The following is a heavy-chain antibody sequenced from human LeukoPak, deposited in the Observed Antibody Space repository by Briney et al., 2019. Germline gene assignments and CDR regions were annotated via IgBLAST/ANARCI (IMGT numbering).Heavy chain of an antibody. CDR2: INPSGGST. CDR3: ARARGQQLVYYYYYYMDV. J-gene: IGHJ6*03. V-gene: IGHV1-46*01. Sequence: ASVKVSCKASGYTFTSYYMHWVRQAPGQGLEWMGIINPSGGSTSYAQKFQGRVTLTRDTSTSTAYMELRSLRSDDTAVYYCARARGQQLVYYYYYYMDVWGKGTTVTVSS. CDR1: GYTFTSYY. D-gene: IGHD6-13*01.